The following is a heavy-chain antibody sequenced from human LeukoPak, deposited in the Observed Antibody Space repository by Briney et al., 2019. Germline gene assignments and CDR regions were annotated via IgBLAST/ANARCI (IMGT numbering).Heavy chain of an antibody. D-gene: IGHD3-10*01. V-gene: IGHV1-69*04. Sequence: GASVKVSCKASGGTFSSYAISWVRQAPGQGLEWMGRIIPILGIANYAQKFQGRVTITADKSTSTAYMELSSLRSEDTAVYYCARAGSYIYYYYCGMDVWGQGTTVTVSS. CDR2: IIPILGIA. CDR3: ARAGSYIYYYYCGMDV. J-gene: IGHJ6*02. CDR1: GGTFSSYA.